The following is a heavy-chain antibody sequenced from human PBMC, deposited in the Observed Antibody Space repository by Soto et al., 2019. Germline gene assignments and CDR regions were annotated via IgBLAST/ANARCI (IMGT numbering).Heavy chain of an antibody. CDR3: AREGRMGTFDY. D-gene: IGHD1-1*01. Sequence: PSETLSLTCTVSGGSVSGGRYFWSWVRQPPGKGLEWIGYFYYSGSTKYNPSLKSRVTILEDTSKNQFSLKLNSVTAADTAVYYCAREGRMGTFDYWGQGALVTVSS. CDR1: GGSVSGGRYF. J-gene: IGHJ4*02. V-gene: IGHV4-61*01. CDR2: FYYSGST.